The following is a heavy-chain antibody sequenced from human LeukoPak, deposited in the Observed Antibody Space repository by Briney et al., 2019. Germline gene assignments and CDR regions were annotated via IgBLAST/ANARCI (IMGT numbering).Heavy chain of an antibody. V-gene: IGHV3-9*01. CDR2: ISWNSGSI. Sequence: GRSLRLSCAASGFTFDDYAMHLVRQAPGKGLEWVSGISWNSGSIGYADSVKGRFTISRDNAKNSLYLQMNSLRAEDTALYYCAKDRVEMATIDYYYGMDVWGQGTTVTVSS. CDR1: GFTFDDYA. J-gene: IGHJ6*02. D-gene: IGHD5-12*01. CDR3: AKDRVEMATIDYYYGMDV.